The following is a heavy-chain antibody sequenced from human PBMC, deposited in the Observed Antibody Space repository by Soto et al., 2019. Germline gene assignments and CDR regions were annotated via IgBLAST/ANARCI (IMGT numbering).Heavy chain of an antibody. D-gene: IGHD1-20*01. CDR2: IYYSGIT. Sequence: QVQLQESGPGLVKPSETLSLTCTVSGGSISSYYWRWIRQPPGKGLEWIGYIYYSGITNYNPSLKSRVTISVDTSKNQFSLKLSSVTAADTAVYYCARYKSNYYYGMDVWGQGTPVTVSS. CDR3: ARYKSNYYYGMDV. CDR1: GGSISSYY. V-gene: IGHV4-59*01. J-gene: IGHJ6*02.